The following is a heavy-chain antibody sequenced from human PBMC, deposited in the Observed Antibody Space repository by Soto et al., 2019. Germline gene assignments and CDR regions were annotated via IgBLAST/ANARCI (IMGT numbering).Heavy chain of an antibody. V-gene: IGHV3-30*18. J-gene: IGHJ6*02. D-gene: IGHD6-6*01. CDR1: GFTFSRFG. Sequence: GGSLRLSCSASGFTFSRFGMHWVRQAPGKGLEWVAVISYDVSNKYYADSVKGRFTISRDNSKNTLYLQMNSLRAEDTAVYYCPKVHSSSSPHYYGMDVWGQGTTVTVS. CDR3: PKVHSSSSPHYYGMDV. CDR2: ISYDVSNK.